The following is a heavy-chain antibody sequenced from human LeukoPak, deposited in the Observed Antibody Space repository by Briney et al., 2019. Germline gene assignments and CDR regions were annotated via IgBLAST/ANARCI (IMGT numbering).Heavy chain of an antibody. CDR2: IRGSGGST. V-gene: IGHV3-23*01. CDR3: ARGGGLDV. J-gene: IGHJ6*02. Sequence: GGSLRLSCAASGFTFGTYAMSWVRQAPGKGLEWVSAIRGSGGSTYYADSVKGRFTISRDNAKNSLYLQMSNLRAEDTAVYFCARGGGLDVWGQGATVTVSS. CDR1: GFTFGTYA. D-gene: IGHD3-16*01.